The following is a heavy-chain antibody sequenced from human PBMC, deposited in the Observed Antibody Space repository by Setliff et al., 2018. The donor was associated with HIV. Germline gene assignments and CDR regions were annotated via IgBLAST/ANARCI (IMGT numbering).Heavy chain of an antibody. V-gene: IGHV4-4*09. D-gene: IGHD6-13*01. J-gene: IGHJ4*02. Sequence: PSETLSLTCFVSGVSISDHYWGWIRQPPGKGLEWIGYIYSSGTTQYNPSVESRVTMSLDTSKNQFSLKLSSVTAADTAVYFCARGRGSSSSWPIDYWGQGTLVTVSS. CDR1: GVSISDHY. CDR3: ARGRGSSSSWPIDY. CDR2: IYSSGTT.